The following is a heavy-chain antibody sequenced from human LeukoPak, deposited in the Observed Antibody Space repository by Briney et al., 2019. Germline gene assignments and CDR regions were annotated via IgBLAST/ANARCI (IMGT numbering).Heavy chain of an antibody. Sequence: GGSLRLSCAASGFTFSSYWMNWVRQAPGKGLVWVSRIASDRSSTTYADSVKGRFSISRDNAKNTLYLQMNSLRVEDTAVYYCARGRPHGNDYWGQGTLVTVSS. CDR2: IASDRSST. D-gene: IGHD4-23*01. V-gene: IGHV3-74*01. J-gene: IGHJ4*02. CDR3: ARGRPHGNDY. CDR1: GFTFSSYW.